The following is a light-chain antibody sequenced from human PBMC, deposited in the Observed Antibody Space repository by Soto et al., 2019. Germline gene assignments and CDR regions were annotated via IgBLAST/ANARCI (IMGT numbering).Light chain of an antibody. CDR1: SSDVGTYNY. Sequence: QSALTQPASVSGSPGQSITISCTGTSSDVGTYNYVSWYQQYPGKVPKLMIYEVSHRPSGVSNRFSGSKSGKTASLTISGLQAEDEAEYYCSSFTSSSTVVFGGGIKLTVL. CDR2: EVS. V-gene: IGLV2-14*01. J-gene: IGLJ2*01. CDR3: SSFTSSSTVV.